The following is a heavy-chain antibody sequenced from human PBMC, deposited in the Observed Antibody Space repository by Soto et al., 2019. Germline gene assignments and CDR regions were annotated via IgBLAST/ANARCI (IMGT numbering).Heavy chain of an antibody. CDR2: ISYDGSNK. CDR1: GFTFSSYG. Sequence: LRLSCAASGFTFSSYGMHWVRQAPGKGLEWVAVISYDGSNKYYADSVKGRFTISRDNSKNTLYLQMNSLRAEDTAVYYCAKDRRLGLGYYYGMDVWGQGTTVTVSS. CDR3: AKDRRLGLGYYYGMDV. D-gene: IGHD2-21*01. J-gene: IGHJ6*02. V-gene: IGHV3-30*18.